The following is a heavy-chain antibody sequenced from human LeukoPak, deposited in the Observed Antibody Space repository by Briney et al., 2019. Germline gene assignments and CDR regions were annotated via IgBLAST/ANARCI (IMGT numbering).Heavy chain of an antibody. CDR3: AREGTSYY. CDR2: IYTSGST. Sequence: SETLSLTCTVSGGSISSGSYYWSWIRQPAGKGLEWIGRIYTSGSTNYSPSLKSRVTISVDTSKNQFSLKLSSVTAADTAVYYCAREGTSYYWGQGTLVTISS. V-gene: IGHV4-61*02. CDR1: GGSISSGSYY. J-gene: IGHJ4*02.